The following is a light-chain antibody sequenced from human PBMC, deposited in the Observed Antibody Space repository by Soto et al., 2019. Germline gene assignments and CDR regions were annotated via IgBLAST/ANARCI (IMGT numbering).Light chain of an antibody. Sequence: DRVTITCRASQSISSWLAWYQQKPGKAPKLLIYDASSLESGVPSRFSGSGSGTEFTLTISSLQPDDFAAYYCQQYKSYPYTFGKGTKLEIK. CDR2: DAS. J-gene: IGKJ2*01. CDR3: QQYKSYPYT. CDR1: QSISSW. V-gene: IGKV1-5*01.